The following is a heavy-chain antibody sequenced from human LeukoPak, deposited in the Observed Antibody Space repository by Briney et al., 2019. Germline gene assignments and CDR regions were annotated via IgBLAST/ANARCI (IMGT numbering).Heavy chain of an antibody. CDR2: TYYRSKWYN. CDR1: GDSVSSNSAA. D-gene: IGHD3-10*01. CDR3: ARERLSETMVWGVRDNYYYYGMDV. V-gene: IGHV6-1*01. J-gene: IGHJ6*02. Sequence: SQTLSLTCAISGDSVSSNSAAWNWIRQSPSRGLEWLGRTYYRSKWYNDYAVSVKSRITINPDTSKNQFSLQLNSVTPEDTAVYYCARERLSETMVWGVRDNYYYYGMDVWGQGTTVTVSS.